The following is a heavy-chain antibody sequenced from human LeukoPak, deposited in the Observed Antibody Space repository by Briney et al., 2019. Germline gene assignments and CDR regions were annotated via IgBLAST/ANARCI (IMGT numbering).Heavy chain of an antibody. Sequence: GGSLRLSCAASGFTFSSYAMHWVRQAPGKGLEWVAVISYDGSNKYYADSVKGRFTISRDNSKNTLYLQMNSLRAEDTAVYYCARVGYCSSTSCYTTQYYYYGMGVWGQGTTVTVSS. V-gene: IGHV3-30-3*01. CDR2: ISYDGSNK. J-gene: IGHJ6*02. D-gene: IGHD2-2*02. CDR3: ARVGYCSSTSCYTTQYYYYGMGV. CDR1: GFTFSSYA.